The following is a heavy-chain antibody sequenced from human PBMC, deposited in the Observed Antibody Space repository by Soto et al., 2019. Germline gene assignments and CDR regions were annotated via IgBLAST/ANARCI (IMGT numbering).Heavy chain of an antibody. J-gene: IGHJ4*02. CDR2: ISAYNGNT. V-gene: IGHV1-18*01. Sequence: QVQLVQSGAEVKKPGASVKVSCKASGYTFTSYGISWVRQAPGQGLEWMGWISAYNGNTNYAQKLQGRVTMTPDTSTSTAYMELGSLRSDDTAVYYSARDMGLGPNTYYYDSSGSFDYWGQGTLVTVSS. CDR1: GYTFTSYG. D-gene: IGHD3-22*01. CDR3: ARDMGLGPNTYYYDSSGSFDY.